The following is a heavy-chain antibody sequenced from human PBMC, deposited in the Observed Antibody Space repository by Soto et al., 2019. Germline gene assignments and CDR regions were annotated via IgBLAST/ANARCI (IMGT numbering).Heavy chain of an antibody. CDR2: INHSGST. D-gene: IGHD5-12*01. V-gene: IGHV4-34*01. Sequence: SETLSLTCAVYGGSFSGYYWSWIRQPPGKGLEWIGEINHSGSTNYNPSLKSRVTISVDTSKNQFSLKLSSVTAADTTVYYCASEYSGYGDWYFDLWGRGTLVTVSS. CDR1: GGSFSGYY. CDR3: ASEYSGYGDWYFDL. J-gene: IGHJ2*01.